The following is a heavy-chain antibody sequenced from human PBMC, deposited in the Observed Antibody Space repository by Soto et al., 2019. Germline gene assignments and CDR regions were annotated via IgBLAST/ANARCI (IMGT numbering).Heavy chain of an antibody. CDR1: GGSISPYY. CDR2: IDYRGST. Sequence: SSETLSLTCTVSGGSISPYYWSFIRQSPGKGLEWIGFIDYRGSTNYDPSLKSRVTLSVDTSKNQFSLNLTSVTGADTAVYYCARAGLTGYNFSPFDYWGQGTLVTVSS. CDR3: ARAGLTGYNFSPFDY. V-gene: IGHV4-59*08. J-gene: IGHJ4*02. D-gene: IGHD3-9*01.